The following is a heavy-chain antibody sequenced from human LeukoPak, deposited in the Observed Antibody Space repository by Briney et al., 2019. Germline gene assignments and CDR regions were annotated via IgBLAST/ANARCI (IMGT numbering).Heavy chain of an antibody. D-gene: IGHD2-2*01. CDR3: ASLGYCGSSSCYGYYYMDV. J-gene: IGHJ6*03. V-gene: IGHV3-72*01. CDR2: STNKANSYTT. CDR1: GFTFSDHY. Sequence: PGGSLRLSCAASGFTFSDHYMDWVRQAPGKGLEWVGRSTNKANSYTTEYAASVRGRFTISRDDSKNSLYLQMNSLKTEDTAVYYCASLGYCGSSSCYGYYYMDVWGKGTTVTVCS.